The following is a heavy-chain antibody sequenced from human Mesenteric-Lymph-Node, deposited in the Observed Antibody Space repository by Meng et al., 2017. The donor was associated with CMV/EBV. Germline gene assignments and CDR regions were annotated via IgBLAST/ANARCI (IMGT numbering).Heavy chain of an antibody. Sequence: SETLSLTCTVSGGSISSGDYYWSWIRQPPGKGLEWIGYIYYSGSTYHNPSLKSRVTISVDTSKNQFSLKLSSVTAADTAVYYCALEGYCSSTSCFRGRFDPWGQGTLVTVSS. V-gene: IGHV4-30-4*08. CDR3: ALEGYCSSTSCFRGRFDP. CDR2: IYYSGST. CDR1: GGSISSGDYY. D-gene: IGHD2-2*01. J-gene: IGHJ5*02.